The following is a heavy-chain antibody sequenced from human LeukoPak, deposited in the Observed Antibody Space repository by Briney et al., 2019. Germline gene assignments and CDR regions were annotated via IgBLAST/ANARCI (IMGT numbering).Heavy chain of an antibody. Sequence: GGSLRLSCAASGFTFSSYGMNWVRQAPGKGLEWVSAISGSGGSTYYADSVKGRFTISRDNSKNTLYLQMNSLRAEDTAVYYCAKDQAMVTYYMDVWGKGTTVTVSS. D-gene: IGHD5-18*01. J-gene: IGHJ6*03. V-gene: IGHV3-23*01. CDR1: GFTFSSYG. CDR3: AKDQAMVTYYMDV. CDR2: ISGSGGST.